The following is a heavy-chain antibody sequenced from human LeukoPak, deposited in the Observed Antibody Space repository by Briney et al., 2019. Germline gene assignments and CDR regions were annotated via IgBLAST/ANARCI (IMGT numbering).Heavy chain of an antibody. V-gene: IGHV3-21*01. D-gene: IGHD2-2*01. CDR1: GFTFSGYN. CDR3: ARDFFRGREDPAAIYNY. J-gene: IGHJ4*02. CDR2: ISRTSTDI. Sequence: GGSLRLSCAASGFTFSGYNVNWVRQAPGKGLEWVSSISRTSTDIHYADSVKGRFTISRDNSKNTLYLQMNSLRAEDTAVYYCARDFFRGREDPAAIYNYWGQGTLVTVSS.